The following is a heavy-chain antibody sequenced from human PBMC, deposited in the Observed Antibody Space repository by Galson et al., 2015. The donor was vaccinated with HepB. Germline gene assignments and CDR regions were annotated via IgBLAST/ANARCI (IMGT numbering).Heavy chain of an antibody. V-gene: IGHV3-21*01. CDR1: GFTFSSYS. J-gene: IGHJ4*02. D-gene: IGHD4-17*01. Sequence: SLRLSCAASGFTFSSYSMNWVRQAPGKGLEWVSSISSSSSYIYYADSVKGRFTISRDNAKNSLYLQMNSLRAEDTAVYYCASLAYGDYRVDYWGQGTLVTVSS. CDR3: ASLAYGDYRVDY. CDR2: ISSSSSYI.